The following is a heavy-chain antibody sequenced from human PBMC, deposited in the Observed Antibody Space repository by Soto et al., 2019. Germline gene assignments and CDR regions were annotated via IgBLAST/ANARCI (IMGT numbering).Heavy chain of an antibody. CDR3: AKVILGALPFTDYYYSGLAV. D-gene: IGHD1-26*01. CDR1: GFTFSTYA. CDR2: ISGGGGST. J-gene: IGHJ6*02. Sequence: PGGSRRLSCAAAGFTFSTYAMNWVRQAPGKGLEWVSAISGGGGSTYYADSVKGRVTISRDNSKNTLYLQMNSLRAEDTAVYYCAKVILGALPFTDYYYSGLAVWGQGTTVTVSS. V-gene: IGHV3-23*01.